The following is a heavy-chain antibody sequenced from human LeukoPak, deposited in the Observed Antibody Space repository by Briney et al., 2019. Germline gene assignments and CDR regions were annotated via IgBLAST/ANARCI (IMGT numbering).Heavy chain of an antibody. V-gene: IGHV1-69*13. D-gene: IGHD4-17*01. CDR3: ARTGSLRPHAFDI. CDR1: GGAFSSYA. J-gene: IGHJ3*02. Sequence: SVKVSCKASGGAFSSYAISWVRQAPGQGLEWMGGIIPIFGTANYAQKFQGRVTITADESTRTAYMELSSLRSEDTAVYYCARTGSLRPHAFDIWGQGTMVTVSS. CDR2: IIPIFGTA.